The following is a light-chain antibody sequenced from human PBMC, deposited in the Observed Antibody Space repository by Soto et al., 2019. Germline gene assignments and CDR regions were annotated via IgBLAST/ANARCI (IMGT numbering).Light chain of an antibody. J-gene: IGKJ1*01. CDR3: QHSGNWPRT. CDR1: QSISSN. V-gene: IGKV3-15*01. CDR2: GAS. Sequence: EIVMTQSPATLSVSPGERATLSCRASQSISSNLAWYQQKPGQTPRLLIYGASTRATGIPARFSGSGSGTEFTLPISSLQSEDFAVYYCQHSGNWPRTCGQGTKVEIK.